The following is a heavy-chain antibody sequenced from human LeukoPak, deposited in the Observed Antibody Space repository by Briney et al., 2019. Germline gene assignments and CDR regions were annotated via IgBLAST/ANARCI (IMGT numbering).Heavy chain of an antibody. J-gene: IGHJ3*02. CDR2: IYPGDSDT. D-gene: IGHD5-24*01. CDR3: ARSVDGYNYYDAFDI. V-gene: IGHV5-51*01. CDR1: GYSFTSYW. Sequence: GESLKISCKGSGYSFTSYWIGWVRQMPGKGLGWMGIIYPGDSDTRYSPSFQGQVTISADKSISTAYLQWSSLKASDTAMYYCARSVDGYNYYDAFDIWGQGTMVTVSS.